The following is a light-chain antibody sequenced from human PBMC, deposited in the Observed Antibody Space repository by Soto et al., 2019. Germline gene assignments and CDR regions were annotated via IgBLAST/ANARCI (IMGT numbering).Light chain of an antibody. CDR1: SSNIGAGFH. V-gene: IGLV1-40*01. CDR2: DNS. J-gene: IGLJ1*01. Sequence: QSALTQPPSVSGAPGQRVTISCTGSSSNIGAGFHVHWYQQLPGTAPKLFIYDNSNRPSGVPDRFSGSKSGTSASLAITGLQAEDEADYYCQSYDSSLSGGVFGTGTKLTVL. CDR3: QSYDSSLSGGV.